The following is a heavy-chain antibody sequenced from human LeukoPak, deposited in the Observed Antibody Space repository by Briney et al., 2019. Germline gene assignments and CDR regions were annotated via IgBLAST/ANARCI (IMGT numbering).Heavy chain of an antibody. V-gene: IGHV1-46*01. CDR2: IYPSGGRT. D-gene: IGHD4-11*01. CDR3: AREPPDDYNFDY. CDR1: GYTFTGYY. J-gene: IGHJ4*02. Sequence: ASVKVSCKASGYTFTGYYMHWVRQAPGQGLEWMGIIYPSGGRTSYAQKFQGRVTMTRDTSTSTVYMELSSLTSEDTAVYYCAREPPDDYNFDYWGQGTLVTVSS.